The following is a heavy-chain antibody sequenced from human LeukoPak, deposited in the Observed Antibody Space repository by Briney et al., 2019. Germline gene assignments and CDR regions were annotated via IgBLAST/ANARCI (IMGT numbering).Heavy chain of an antibody. J-gene: IGHJ5*02. CDR1: GYTFTDYY. CDR3: ARDRSIGYGAWLDP. V-gene: IGHV1-2*02. CDR2: MDPKSGEA. Sequence: ASVKVSCKASGYTFTDYYMHWVRQAPGQGLEWMGWMDPKSGEANHAQKFQGRVIMTRDTSINTAYMELSRLRSDDTAVYCCARDRSIGYGAWLDPWGQGTLVTVSS. D-gene: IGHD4-17*01.